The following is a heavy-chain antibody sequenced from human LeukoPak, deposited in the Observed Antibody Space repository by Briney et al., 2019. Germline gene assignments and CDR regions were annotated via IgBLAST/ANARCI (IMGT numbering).Heavy chain of an antibody. CDR1: GDSIGTTNYY. D-gene: IGHD3-3*01. CDR3: ARVRRSLNWFDS. CDR2: IYYSGIT. Sequence: PSETLSLTCAVSGDSIGTTNYYWGWIRQPPGKGLEWIGIIYYSGITHYNPSLKSRVTILVDTSKNQFSLKLSSVTDADTAVYYCARVRRSLNWFDSWGQGTLVTVSS. J-gene: IGHJ5*01. V-gene: IGHV4-39*01.